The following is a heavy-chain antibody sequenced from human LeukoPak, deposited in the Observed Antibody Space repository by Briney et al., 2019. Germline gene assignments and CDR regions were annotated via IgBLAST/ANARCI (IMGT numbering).Heavy chain of an antibody. V-gene: IGHV4-4*07. J-gene: IGHJ4*02. Sequence: AETLSLTCSVSGVSFNTYYWNWIRQSPGKGLEWVWRIAITDSTNYNPFLKSRVSMSVEASKKQASLTLGSVNAADKAVYYCARLRRDIHHWYADDCWGQGTLVTVSS. D-gene: IGHD6-13*01. CDR3: ARLRRDIHHWYADDC. CDR1: GVSFNTYY. CDR2: IAITDST.